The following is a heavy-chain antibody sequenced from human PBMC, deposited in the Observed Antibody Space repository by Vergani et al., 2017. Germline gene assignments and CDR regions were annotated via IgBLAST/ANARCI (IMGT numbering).Heavy chain of an antibody. Sequence: LVDSGGGLVQPGGSLRLSCAASSFSVSSHYMTWVRQAPGKGLEWVSTISGSGGSTYYADSVKGRFTISRDNSKNTLYLQMNSLRAEDTAVYYCAKGGDSSGALFYWGQGTLVTVSS. V-gene: IGHV3-23*04. J-gene: IGHJ4*02. CDR1: SFSVSSHY. CDR2: ISGSGGST. CDR3: AKGGDSSGALFY. D-gene: IGHD3-22*01.